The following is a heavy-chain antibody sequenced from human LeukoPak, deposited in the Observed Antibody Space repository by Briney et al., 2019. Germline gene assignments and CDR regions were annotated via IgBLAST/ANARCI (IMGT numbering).Heavy chain of an antibody. CDR3: ARAPATAHYFDY. Sequence: GGSRRLSCAASGFTFSDYYMSWIRQAPGKGLEWVSYISSSSSYTNYADSVKGRFTISRDNAKNSLYLQMNSLRAEDTAVYYCARAPATAHYFDYWGQGTLVTVSS. CDR1: GFTFSDYY. J-gene: IGHJ4*02. CDR2: ISSSSSYT. V-gene: IGHV3-11*06.